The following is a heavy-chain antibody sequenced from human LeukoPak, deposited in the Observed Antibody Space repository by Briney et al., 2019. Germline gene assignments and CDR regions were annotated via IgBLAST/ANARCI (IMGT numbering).Heavy chain of an antibody. Sequence: GGSLRLSCAASGFTFSSYWMHWVRQAPGKGLVWVSRINSDGSSTSYAGSVKGRFTISRDNAKNTLYLQMNSLRAEDTAVYYCAREEHGGYVYYYYYGMDVWGQGTTVTVSS. V-gene: IGHV3-74*01. J-gene: IGHJ6*02. CDR2: INSDGSST. D-gene: IGHD6-25*01. CDR1: GFTFSSYW. CDR3: AREEHGGYVYYYYYGMDV.